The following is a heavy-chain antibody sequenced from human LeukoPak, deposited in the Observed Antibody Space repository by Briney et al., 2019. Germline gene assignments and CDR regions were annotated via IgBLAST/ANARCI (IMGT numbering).Heavy chain of an antibody. CDR2: IYPGDSDT. J-gene: IGHJ4*02. V-gene: IGHV5-51*01. D-gene: IGHD6-13*01. Sequence: GESLKISCKGSGYSFTNYWIGWVRQMPGKGLGWMGIIYPGDSDTRYSPSFRGQVTISADKSISTAYLQWSSLKASDTAMYYCARRLAAAGGDYFDYWGQGTLVTVSS. CDR1: GYSFTNYW. CDR3: ARRLAAAGGDYFDY.